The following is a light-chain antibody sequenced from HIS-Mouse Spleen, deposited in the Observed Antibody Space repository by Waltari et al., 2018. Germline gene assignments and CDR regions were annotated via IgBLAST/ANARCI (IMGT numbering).Light chain of an antibody. CDR2: EGS. J-gene: IGLJ1*01. Sequence: ALTQPLSVTHSPGPSITTPCTGTIHHIGGYHLVSWFQQHPGQAPKLMIYEGSKRPSGVSNRFSGSKSGNTASLTISGLQAEDEADYYCCSYAGSSTYVFGTGTKVTVL. CDR1: IHHIGGYHL. CDR3: CSYAGSSTYV. V-gene: IGLV2-23*01.